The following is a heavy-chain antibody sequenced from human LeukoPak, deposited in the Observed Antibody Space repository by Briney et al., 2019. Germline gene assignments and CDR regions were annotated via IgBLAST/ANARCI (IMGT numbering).Heavy chain of an antibody. CDR2: LYHTGST. CDR3: ARARGSSYFDY. Sequence: SETLSLTCTVSGGSISRSSYFWGWIRQPPGKGLEWIGSLYHTGSTYYNASLKSRVTISVDTSKNQFSLDLGSVTAADTAVYYCARARGSSYFDYWGQGTLVTVSS. V-gene: IGHV4-39*01. CDR1: GGSISRSSYF. D-gene: IGHD1-26*01. J-gene: IGHJ4*02.